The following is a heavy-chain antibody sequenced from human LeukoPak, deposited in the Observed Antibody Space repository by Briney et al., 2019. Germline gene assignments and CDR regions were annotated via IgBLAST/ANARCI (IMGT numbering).Heavy chain of an antibody. Sequence: GGSLRLSCAASGFTFSSYWMNWARQAPGKGLEWVSSISSSSSYIYYADSVKGRFTISRDNAKNSLYLQMNSLRAEDTAVYYCARGGEDYYDSSGYHDYWGQGTLVTVSS. CDR3: ARGGEDYYDSSGYHDY. CDR1: GFTFSSYW. V-gene: IGHV3-21*01. D-gene: IGHD3-22*01. J-gene: IGHJ4*02. CDR2: ISSSSSYI.